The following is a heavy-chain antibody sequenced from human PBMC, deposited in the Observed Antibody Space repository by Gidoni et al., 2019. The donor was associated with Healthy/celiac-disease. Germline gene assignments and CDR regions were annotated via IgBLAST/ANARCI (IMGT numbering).Heavy chain of an antibody. CDR3: ARETTVVTPESYYYYYYMDV. CDR2: INSDGSST. J-gene: IGHJ6*03. V-gene: IGHV3-74*01. CDR1: GFTFSSYW. Sequence: EVQLVESGGGLVQPGGSLRLSCAASGFTFSSYWTHWVRQAPGKGLVWVSRINSDGSSTSYADSVKGRFTISRDNAKNTLYLQMNSLRAEDTAVYYCARETTVVTPESYYYYYYMDVWGKGTTVTVSS. D-gene: IGHD4-17*01.